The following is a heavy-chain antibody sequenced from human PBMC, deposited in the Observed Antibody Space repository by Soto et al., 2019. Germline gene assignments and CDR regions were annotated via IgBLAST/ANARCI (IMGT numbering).Heavy chain of an antibody. CDR3: ARGTPLYGSGTHFDY. CDR1: GGSISSGGYY. Sequence: SETLCLTCTVSGGSISSGGYYWSWIRQHPGKGLEWIGYIYYSGSTYYNPSLKSRVTISVDTSKNQFSLKLSSVTAADTAVYYCARGTPLYGSGTHFDYWGQGTLVTVSS. CDR2: IYYSGST. D-gene: IGHD3-10*01. V-gene: IGHV4-31*03. J-gene: IGHJ4*02.